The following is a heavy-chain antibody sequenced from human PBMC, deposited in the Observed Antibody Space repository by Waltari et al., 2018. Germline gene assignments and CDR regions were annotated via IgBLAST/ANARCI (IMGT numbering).Heavy chain of an antibody. CDR3: AGGSGIAAAG. J-gene: IGHJ3*01. V-gene: IGHV1-46*01. D-gene: IGHD6-13*01. Sequence: QVQLVQSGAEVKKPGASVKVSCKASGYTFTRYYMHWVRPAPGQGLEWTGIMNPSGGSTSYTQKFPGRVTMTRDTSTSTVYMELSSLRSEDTAVYYGAGGSGIAAAGWGQGTMVTVSS. CDR2: MNPSGGST. CDR1: GYTFTRYY.